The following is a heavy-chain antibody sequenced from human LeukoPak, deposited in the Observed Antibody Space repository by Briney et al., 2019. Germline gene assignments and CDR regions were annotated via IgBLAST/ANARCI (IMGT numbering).Heavy chain of an antibody. V-gene: IGHV3-23*01. CDR1: GFTFSSYA. CDR3: AFPYDFWSSYLDYYGMDV. J-gene: IGHJ6*02. Sequence: GGSLRLSCAASGFTFSSYAMSWVRQAPGKGLEWVSAISGSGGSTYYADSVKGRFTISRDNSKNTLYLQMNSLRAEDTAVYYCAFPYDFWSSYLDYYGMDVWGQGTTVTVSS. D-gene: IGHD3-3*01. CDR2: ISGSGGST.